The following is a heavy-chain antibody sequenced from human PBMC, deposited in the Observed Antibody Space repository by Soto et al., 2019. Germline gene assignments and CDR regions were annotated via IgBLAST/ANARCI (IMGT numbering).Heavy chain of an antibody. CDR2: IIPIFGTA. V-gene: IGHV1-69*01. CDR3: ARPEYCSGGSCYYYYGMDV. CDR1: GGTFSSYA. Sequence: QVQLVQSGAEVKKPGSSVKVSCKASGGTFSSYAISWVRQAPGQGLEWMGGIIPIFGTANYAQKFQGRVTITADESTSTAYMELSSLRSEDTAVYHCARPEYCSGGSCYYYYGMDVWGQGTTVTVSS. J-gene: IGHJ6*02. D-gene: IGHD2-15*01.